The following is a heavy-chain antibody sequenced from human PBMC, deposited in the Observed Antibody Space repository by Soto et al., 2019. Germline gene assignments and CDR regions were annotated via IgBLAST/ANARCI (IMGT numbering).Heavy chain of an antibody. D-gene: IGHD6-19*01. CDR3: AKATTNGGWFNPFDS. Sequence: LRLSCAASGFSFVNYAMNWVRQAPGKGLEWVSGLSGSGTSTYYADSVKGRFTISRDNSRDTLFLQMNSLTADDTTVYYCAKATTNGGWFNPFDSWGQGALVTVSS. V-gene: IGHV3-23*01. J-gene: IGHJ4*02. CDR1: GFSFVNYA. CDR2: LSGSGTST.